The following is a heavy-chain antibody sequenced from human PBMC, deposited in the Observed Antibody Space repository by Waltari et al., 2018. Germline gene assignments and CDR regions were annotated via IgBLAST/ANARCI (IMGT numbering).Heavy chain of an antibody. Sequence: QVQLHQWGAGLLKPSETLSLTCAVSGGPFTDYSWSWIRQSPDKGLGWIGEISHSGRTNYNPSRKSRVTMSVDTIKKQFSLKLTSVTAADTAVYFCARTWGYSPPLGWFDPWGRGTRVTVSS. CDR3: ARTWGYSPPLGWFDP. V-gene: IGHV4-34*01. CDR2: ISHSGRT. D-gene: IGHD1-26*01. J-gene: IGHJ5*02. CDR1: GGPFTDYS.